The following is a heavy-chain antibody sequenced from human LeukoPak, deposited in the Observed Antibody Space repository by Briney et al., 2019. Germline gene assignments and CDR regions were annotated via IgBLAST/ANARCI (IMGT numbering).Heavy chain of an antibody. J-gene: IGHJ4*02. Sequence: GGSLRLSCAASGFTVSSNDMSWVRQAPGKGLEWVSVIYSGGRTFYADSVKGRFTISRDNSKNTLYLQMNSLRAENTAVYYCAIYDSSGYYNYWGQGTLVTVSS. V-gene: IGHV3-53*01. CDR3: AIYDSSGYYNY. CDR2: IYSGGRT. CDR1: GFTVSSND. D-gene: IGHD3-22*01.